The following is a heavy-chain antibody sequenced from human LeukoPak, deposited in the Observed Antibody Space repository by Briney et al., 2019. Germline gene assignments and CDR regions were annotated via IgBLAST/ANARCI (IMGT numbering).Heavy chain of an antibody. J-gene: IGHJ4*02. CDR3: ARRGAGTYDFDY. D-gene: IGHD3-10*01. CDR1: GFTFSRYG. CDR2: IWTDGSQK. V-gene: IGHV3-33*08. Sequence: GGSLRLSCAVSGFTFSRYGMHWVRQAPGKGLEWVAVIWTDGSQKYYGDSVKGRFTVSRDNSRDTLYLQMDSLRVEDSAVYFCARRGAGTYDFDYWGQGSLVTVSS.